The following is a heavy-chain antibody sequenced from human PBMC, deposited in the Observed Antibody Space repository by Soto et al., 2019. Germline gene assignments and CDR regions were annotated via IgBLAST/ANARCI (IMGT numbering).Heavy chain of an antibody. V-gene: IGHV1-18*01. J-gene: IGHJ5*02. Sequence: ASVKVSCKASGYTFTSYGISWVRQAPGQGLEWMGWISAYNGNTNYAQKLQGRVTMTTDTSTSTAYMELRSLRSDDTAVYYCERDTMYYYGSGSYYNYLKWFDPWGQGTMVTVYS. D-gene: IGHD3-10*01. CDR1: GYTFTSYG. CDR3: ERDTMYYYGSGSYYNYLKWFDP. CDR2: ISAYNGNT.